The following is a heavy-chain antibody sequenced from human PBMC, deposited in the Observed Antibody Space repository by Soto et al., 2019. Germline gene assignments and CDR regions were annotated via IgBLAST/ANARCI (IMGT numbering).Heavy chain of an antibody. CDR2: IRSKANSYAT. V-gene: IGHV3-73*01. J-gene: IGHJ6*03. D-gene: IGHD5-12*01. CDR3: TRRSSGYDDGTTGQDRYYYYMDV. Sequence: GGSLRLSCAASGFTFSGSAMHWVRQASGKGLEWVGRIRSKANSYATAYAASVKGRFTISRDDSKNTAYLQMNSLKTEDTAVYYCTRRSSGYDDGTTGQDRYYYYMDVWGKGTTVTVSS. CDR1: GFTFSGSA.